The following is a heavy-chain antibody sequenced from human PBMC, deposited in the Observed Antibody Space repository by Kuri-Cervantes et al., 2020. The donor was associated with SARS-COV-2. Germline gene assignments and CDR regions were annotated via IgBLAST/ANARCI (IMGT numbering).Heavy chain of an antibody. Sequence: GSLRLSCTVSGGSISSYYWSWIQQPPGKGLEWIGYIYYSGSTNYNPSLKSRVTISVDTPKNQFSLKLSSVTAADTAVYYCARGDTDYYDSSGYSYYFDYWGQGTLVNVSS. CDR1: GGSISSYY. V-gene: IGHV4-59*01. D-gene: IGHD3-22*01. CDR3: ARGDTDYYDSSGYSYYFDY. CDR2: IYYSGST. J-gene: IGHJ4*02.